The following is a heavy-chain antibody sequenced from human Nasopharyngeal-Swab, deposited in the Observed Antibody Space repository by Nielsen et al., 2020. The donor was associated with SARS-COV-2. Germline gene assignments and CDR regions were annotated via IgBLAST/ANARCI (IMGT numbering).Heavy chain of an antibody. V-gene: IGHV3-30*18. CDR3: AKEPTMGEYFDY. J-gene: IGHJ4*02. D-gene: IGHD3-16*01. Sequence: GESLKISCAASGFTFSSYGMHWVRQAPGKGLEWVAVISYDGSNKYYADSVKGRFTISRDNSKNTLYLQMNSLRAEDTAVYYCAKEPTMGEYFDYWGQGTLVTVSS. CDR1: GFTFSSYG. CDR2: ISYDGSNK.